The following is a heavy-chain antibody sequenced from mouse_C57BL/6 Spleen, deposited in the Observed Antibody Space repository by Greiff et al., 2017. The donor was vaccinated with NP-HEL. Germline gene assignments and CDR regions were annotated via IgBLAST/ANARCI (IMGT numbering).Heavy chain of an antibody. CDR1: GFTFSSYG. Sequence: EVMLVESGGDLVKPGGSLKLSCAASGFTFSSYGMSWVRQTPDKRLEWVATISSGGSYTYYPDSVKGRFTISRDNAKNTLYLQMSSLKSEDTAMYYCARPDDGYYGYWGQGTTLTVSS. CDR3: ARPDDGYYGY. D-gene: IGHD2-3*01. J-gene: IGHJ2*01. CDR2: ISSGGSYT. V-gene: IGHV5-6*01.